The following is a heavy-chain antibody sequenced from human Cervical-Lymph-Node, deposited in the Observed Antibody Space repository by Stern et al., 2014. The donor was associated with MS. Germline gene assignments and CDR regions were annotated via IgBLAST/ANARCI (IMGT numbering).Heavy chain of an antibody. V-gene: IGHV3-33*01. CDR2: IWYDGSNK. CDR3: ARDRTYDSSGFDYYYYGMDV. D-gene: IGHD3-22*01. CDR1: GFTFSSYG. J-gene: IGHJ6*02. Sequence: VQLLESGGGVVQPGRSLRLSCAASGFTFSSYGMHWVRQAPGKGLEWVAIIWYDGSNKYYADSVKGRFTISRDNSKNTLYLQMNSLRAEDTAVYYCARDRTYDSSGFDYYYYGMDVWGQGTTVTVSS.